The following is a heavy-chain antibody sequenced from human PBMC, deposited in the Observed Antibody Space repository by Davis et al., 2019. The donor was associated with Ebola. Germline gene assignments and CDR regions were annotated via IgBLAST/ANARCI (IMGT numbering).Heavy chain of an antibody. CDR2: LWYDGWNQ. V-gene: IGHV3-33*06. D-gene: IGHD3-3*01. CDR1: GFTLSGYG. Sequence: GGSLRLSCAASGFTLSGYGLHWVRQPPGKGLEWVAVLWYDGWNQYYADSVKGRFTISRDNSKNTLYLQMNSLRAEDTAVYYCAKSGLSFGVVKYHYGMDVWGKGTTDTVSS. CDR3: AKSGLSFGVVKYHYGMDV. J-gene: IGHJ6*04.